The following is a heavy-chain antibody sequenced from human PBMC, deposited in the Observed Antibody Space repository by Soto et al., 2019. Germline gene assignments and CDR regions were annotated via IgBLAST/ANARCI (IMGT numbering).Heavy chain of an antibody. J-gene: IGHJ4*02. CDR3: VIVSVAGNSYFDS. CDR2: ISGSGSYI. D-gene: IGHD6-19*01. Sequence: PGGSLRLSCAASGFTFSSYSINWVRQTPGKGPEWVSSISGSGSYIYYADSLKGRFTISRDNAKNSVSLQMNSLRVEDTGVYYCVIVSVAGNSYFDSWGPETLVTVSS. V-gene: IGHV3-21*01. CDR1: GFTFSSYS.